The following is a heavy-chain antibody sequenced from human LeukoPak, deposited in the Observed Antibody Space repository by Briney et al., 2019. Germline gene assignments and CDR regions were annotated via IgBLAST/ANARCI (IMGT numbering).Heavy chain of an antibody. Sequence: NPSETLSLTCAVYGGSFSGYYWSRIRQPPGKGLEWIGEINHSGSTNYNPSLKSRVTISVDTSKNQFSLKLSSVTAADTAVYYCARGSSGYFYYYYGMDVWGQGTTVNVSS. CDR3: ARGSSGYFYYYYGMDV. V-gene: IGHV4-34*01. CDR1: GGSFSGYY. CDR2: INHSGST. D-gene: IGHD3-22*01. J-gene: IGHJ6*02.